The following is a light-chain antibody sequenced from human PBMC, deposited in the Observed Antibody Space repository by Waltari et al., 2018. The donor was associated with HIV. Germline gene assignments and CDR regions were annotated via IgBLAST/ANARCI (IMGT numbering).Light chain of an antibody. CDR3: QQLKSYPHT. V-gene: IGKV1-9*01. CDR2: DAS. J-gene: IGKJ4*01. Sequence: DIQLTQSPSFLSASVGDGLSITCRASQGISSSLAWYQQKPGKAPNLLIFDASTLQVGVPSRFSGSGSWTEFTLTVDSLQPEDFATYYCQQLKSYPHTFGGGTRVEI. CDR1: QGISSS.